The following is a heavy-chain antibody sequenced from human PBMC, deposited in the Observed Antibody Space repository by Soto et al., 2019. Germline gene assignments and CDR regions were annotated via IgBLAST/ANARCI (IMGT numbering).Heavy chain of an antibody. CDR1: GFTFSSYG. CDR3: AKELGHGGRGAFDI. Sequence: QVQLVESGGGVVQPGRSLRLSCAASGFTFSSYGMHWVRQAPGKGLEWVALISYDGSNKYYADSVKGRFTISRDNSKNTLYLQMKSLRTEDTAVYYCAKELGHGGRGAFDIWGQGTMVTVSS. D-gene: IGHD7-27*01. CDR2: ISYDGSNK. J-gene: IGHJ3*02. V-gene: IGHV3-30*18.